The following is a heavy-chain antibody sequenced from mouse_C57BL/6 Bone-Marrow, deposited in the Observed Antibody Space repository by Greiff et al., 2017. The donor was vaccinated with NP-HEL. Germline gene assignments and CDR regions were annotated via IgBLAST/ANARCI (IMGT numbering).Heavy chain of an antibody. Sequence: VQLQQSGPELVKPGASVKLSCKASGYTFTSYDINWVKQRPGQGLEWIGWIYPRDGSTKYNEKFKGKATLTVDTSSSTAYMELHSLTSEDSAVYFCARPNCDGLAWFAYWGQGTLVTVSA. CDR1: GYTFTSYD. D-gene: IGHD4-1*02. J-gene: IGHJ3*01. CDR3: ARPNCDGLAWFAY. V-gene: IGHV1-85*01. CDR2: IYPRDGST.